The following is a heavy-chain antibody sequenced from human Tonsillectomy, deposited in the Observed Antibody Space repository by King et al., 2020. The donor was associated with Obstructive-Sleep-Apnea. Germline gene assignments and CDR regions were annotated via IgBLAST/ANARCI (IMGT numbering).Heavy chain of an antibody. D-gene: IGHD2-2*01. CDR2: IYPGDSDT. Sequence: VQLVESGAEVKKPGESLKISCKGSGYTFTNYWIGWLRQMPGKGLEWMGIIYPGDSDTRYNPSFQGQVTISADKSISAAYLQWSSLQASDTAMYYCARTGGYCTSISCPPFEHWGQGTLVSVSS. V-gene: IGHV5-51*01. CDR3: ARTGGYCTSISCPPFEH. J-gene: IGHJ4*02. CDR1: GYTFTNYW.